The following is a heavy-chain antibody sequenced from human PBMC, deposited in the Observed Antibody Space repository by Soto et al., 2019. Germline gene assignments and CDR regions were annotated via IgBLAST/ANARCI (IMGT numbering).Heavy chain of an antibody. D-gene: IGHD3-22*01. V-gene: IGHV4-59*08. CDR3: ARLGGYYQSLDT. CDR1: GGSIDSYY. CDR2: VYYTGTT. Sequence: SETLSLTCAVSGGSIDSYYWTWIRQPPGKGLEWIGYVYYTGTTTYSPSLKSRVTISVDTSMNQISLKLSSVTAADTAFYYCARLGGYYQSLDTWGQGTLVTVSS. J-gene: IGHJ5*02.